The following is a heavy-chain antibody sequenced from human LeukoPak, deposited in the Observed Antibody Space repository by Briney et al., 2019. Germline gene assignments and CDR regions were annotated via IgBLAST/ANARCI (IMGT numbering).Heavy chain of an antibody. V-gene: IGHV3-23*01. CDR1: GFIFSSYA. Sequence: GGSLRLSCAASGFIFSSYAMKWVRQAPGKGLEWVSTIAGSGTYYVDSVKGRFTISRDNSKNTLYLQMNSLRAEDTAVYYCAKGLFMHDYWGQGTLVTVSS. D-gene: IGHD3-16*01. J-gene: IGHJ4*02. CDR3: AKGLFMHDY. CDR2: IAGSGT.